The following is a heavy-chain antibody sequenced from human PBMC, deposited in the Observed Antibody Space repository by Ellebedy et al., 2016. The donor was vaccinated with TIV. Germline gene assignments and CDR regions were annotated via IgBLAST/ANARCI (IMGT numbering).Heavy chain of an antibody. J-gene: IGHJ2*01. Sequence: ASVKVSCKASGYTFTSCGISWVRQAPGQGLEWMGWISAYNGNTNYAQKFQGRVTMTRDTSTSTVYMELSSLRSEDTAVYYCAREVLGPNWYFDLWGRGTLVTVSS. CDR2: ISAYNGNT. CDR1: GYTFTSCG. D-gene: IGHD2-8*01. V-gene: IGHV1-18*04. CDR3: AREVLGPNWYFDL.